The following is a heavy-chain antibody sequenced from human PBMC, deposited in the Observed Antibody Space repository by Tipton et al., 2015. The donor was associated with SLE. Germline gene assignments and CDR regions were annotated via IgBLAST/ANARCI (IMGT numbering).Heavy chain of an antibody. D-gene: IGHD1-26*01. J-gene: IGHJ4*02. V-gene: IGHV3-7*04. CDR2: INHDGSDK. CDR1: GFTLSDYW. CDR3: ARGGSYFNS. Sequence: GSLRLSCAASGFTLSDYWMSWVRQAPRKGLEWVAKINHDGSDKYYVDSVKGRFTISRDNARNSLYLQLNSLTAEDTAVYYCARGGSYFNSWGQGALVTVSS.